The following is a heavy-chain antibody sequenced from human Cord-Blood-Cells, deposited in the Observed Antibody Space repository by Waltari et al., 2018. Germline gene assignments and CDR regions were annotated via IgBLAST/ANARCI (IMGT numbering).Heavy chain of an antibody. CDR1: GFTFDDYT. J-gene: IGHJ4*02. CDR2: ISWDGGST. CDR3: AKENDYSNSLFDY. Sequence: EVQLVESGGVVVQPGGSLRLSCAASGFTFDDYTMHWVRQVPGKGLEWVSRISWDGGSTYYADSVKGRFTISRDNSKNSLYLQMNSLRTEDTALYYCAKENDYSNSLFDYWGQGTLVTVSS. D-gene: IGHD4-4*01. V-gene: IGHV3-43*01.